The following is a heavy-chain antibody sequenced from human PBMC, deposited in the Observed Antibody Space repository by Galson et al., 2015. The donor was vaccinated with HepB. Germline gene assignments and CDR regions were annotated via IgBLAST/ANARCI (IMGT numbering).Heavy chain of an antibody. V-gene: IGHV1-3*01. Sequence: SVKVSCKASGYTFTSYAMHWVRQAPGQRLEWMGWINAGNGNTKYSQKFQGRVTITRDTSASTAYMELSSLRSEDTAVYYCARDRVVFVRLGELGYWGQGTLVTVSS. CDR3: ARDRVVFVRLGELGY. CDR2: INAGNGNT. CDR1: GYTFTSYA. J-gene: IGHJ4*02. D-gene: IGHD2-15*01.